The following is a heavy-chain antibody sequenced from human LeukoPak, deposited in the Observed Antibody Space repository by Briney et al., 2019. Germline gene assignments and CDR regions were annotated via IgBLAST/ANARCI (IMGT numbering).Heavy chain of an antibody. CDR3: ARVEAGIGAFDI. D-gene: IGHD6-13*01. J-gene: IGHJ3*02. V-gene: IGHV1-8*01. CDR2: MNPNSGNT. CDR1: GYTFTSYD. Sequence: ASVKVSCKASGYTFTSYDINWVRQATGQGLEWMGLMNPNSGNTGYAQKFQGRVTMTRNTSISTAYMELSSLRSEDTAVYYCARVEAGIGAFDIWGQGTMVTVSS.